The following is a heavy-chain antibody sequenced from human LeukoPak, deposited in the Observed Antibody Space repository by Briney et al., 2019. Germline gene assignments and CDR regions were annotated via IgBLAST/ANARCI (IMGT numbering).Heavy chain of an antibody. Sequence: PGGSLRLSCAASGFTFSSTWMSWVRQAPGKGLEWVANIKHDGSETNYADSVKGRFTISRDNAKNSLHLQMNSLRVEDTAVYYCAKNGGPHGMDVWGQGTTVTVSS. V-gene: IGHV3-7*02. CDR2: IKHDGSET. CDR1: GFTFSSTW. J-gene: IGHJ6*02. D-gene: IGHD3-16*01. CDR3: AKNGGPHGMDV.